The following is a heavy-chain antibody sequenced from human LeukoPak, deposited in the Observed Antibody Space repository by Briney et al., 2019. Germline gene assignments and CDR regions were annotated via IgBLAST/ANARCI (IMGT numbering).Heavy chain of an antibody. D-gene: IGHD3-16*01. V-gene: IGHV3-21*04. CDR2: ITSSSSYI. J-gene: IGHJ1*01. CDR1: GFTFTSYN. Sequence: GGSLRLSCAASGFTFTSYNMNWVRQAPGKGLEWVSSITSSSSYIYYADSVKGRFTISRDNSKNTVSLQMNSLRGDDTAVYYCAKDDAWGRYKDWGQGTLVTVSS. CDR3: AKDDAWGRYKD.